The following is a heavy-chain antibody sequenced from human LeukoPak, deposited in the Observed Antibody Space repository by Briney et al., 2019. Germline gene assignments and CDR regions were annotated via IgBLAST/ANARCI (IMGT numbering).Heavy chain of an antibody. J-gene: IGHJ4*02. D-gene: IGHD2-2*01. CDR1: GFTFSSYA. V-gene: IGHV3-21*01. Sequence: AGGSLGLSCAASGFTFSSYAMSWVRQAPGKGLEWVSSISSSSSYIYYADSVKGRFTISRDNAKNSLYLQMNSLRAEDTAVYYCARSPLGVVPAASNYWGQGTLVTVSS. CDR3: ARSPLGVVPAASNY. CDR2: ISSSSSYI.